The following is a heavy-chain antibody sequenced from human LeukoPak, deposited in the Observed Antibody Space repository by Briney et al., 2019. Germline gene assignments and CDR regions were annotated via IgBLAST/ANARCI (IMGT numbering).Heavy chain of an antibody. D-gene: IGHD2-2*01. Sequence: PGGPLRLSCAASGFPFSSYAMHWVRQAPGKGLEYVSAISSNGGSTSYANSVKGRFTISRDNSKNTLYLQMGSLRAEDMAVYYCARSSIVVVSILDYWGQGTLVTVSS. J-gene: IGHJ4*02. CDR1: GFPFSSYA. V-gene: IGHV3-64*01. CDR2: ISSNGGST. CDR3: ARSSIVVVSILDY.